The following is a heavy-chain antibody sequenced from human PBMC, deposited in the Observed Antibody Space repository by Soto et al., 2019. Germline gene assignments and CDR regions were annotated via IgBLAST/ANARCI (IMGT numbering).Heavy chain of an antibody. CDR3: ARLAFRGVMGFDY. D-gene: IGHD3-10*01. CDR2: IYYSGST. J-gene: IGHJ4*02. CDR1: GGSISSSSYY. Sequence: QLQLQESGPGLVKPSETLSLTCSVSGGSISSSSYYWGWIRQPPGKGLEWIGSIYYSGSTYYNPSLKSRVTISVDTSKNQFSLKLSSVTAADTAVYYCARLAFRGVMGFDYWGQGTLVTVSS. V-gene: IGHV4-39*01.